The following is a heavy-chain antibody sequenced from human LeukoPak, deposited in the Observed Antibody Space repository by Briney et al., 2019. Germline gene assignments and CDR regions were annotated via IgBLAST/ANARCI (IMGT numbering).Heavy chain of an antibody. CDR3: SRGGSQLVHPEVY. CDR2: INPNSGDT. D-gene: IGHD1-26*01. V-gene: IGHV1-2*02. Sequence: GASVKVSCKASGYIFTGYYLYWVRQAPAQGLEWMGWINPNSGDTNYLQKFQGRVTFTADTSIGTAYMELNSLRSDDTAVYFCSRGGSQLVHPEVYWGQGTLVTVSS. CDR1: GYIFTGYY. J-gene: IGHJ4*02.